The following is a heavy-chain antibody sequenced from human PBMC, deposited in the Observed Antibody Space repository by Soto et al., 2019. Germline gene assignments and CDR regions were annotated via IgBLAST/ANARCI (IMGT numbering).Heavy chain of an antibody. J-gene: IGHJ5*02. CDR3: ARGPRYYYDSSGYYA. CDR2: INHSGST. CDR1: GGSFSGYY. Sequence: QVQLQQWGAGLLKPSETLSLTCAVYGGSFSGYYWSWIRQPPGKGLEWIGEINHSGSTNYNPSLNGRGTISVDRSKNQCSLKLSSVTAADTAVYYCARGPRYYYDSSGYYAWGQGTLVTVSS. D-gene: IGHD3-22*01. V-gene: IGHV4-34*01.